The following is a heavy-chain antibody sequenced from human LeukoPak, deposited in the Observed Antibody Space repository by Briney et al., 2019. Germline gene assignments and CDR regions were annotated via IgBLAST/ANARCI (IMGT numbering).Heavy chain of an antibody. V-gene: IGHV3-30*02. CDR3: ATEERCIVTNCATTFDY. CDR1: GFSFSDYG. CDR2: MQYDGSVI. Sequence: GGSLRLSCAASGFSFSDYGTHWVRQAPGKGLEWVTFMQYDGSVIFYADSVKGRFTISRDNSKNTVYLQMSSLRSEDTAVYYCATEERCIVTNCATTFDYWGQGTLVTVS. J-gene: IGHJ4*02. D-gene: IGHD2-2*01.